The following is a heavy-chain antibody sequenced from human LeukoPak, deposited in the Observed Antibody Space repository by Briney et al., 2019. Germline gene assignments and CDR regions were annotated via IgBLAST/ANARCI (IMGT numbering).Heavy chain of an antibody. D-gene: IGHD1-26*01. CDR2: IHSDGGTT. V-gene: IGHV3-74*01. Sequence: PGGSQRLSCAAPGFTFSNYWMHWVRQAPGKGLVWVSLIHSDGGTTNYADSVKGRFTISRDNAKNTLYLQMNSLRVEDTAVYYCARDTYSIAEWGQGTLVTVSS. CDR3: ARDTYSIAE. CDR1: GFTFSNYW. J-gene: IGHJ4*02.